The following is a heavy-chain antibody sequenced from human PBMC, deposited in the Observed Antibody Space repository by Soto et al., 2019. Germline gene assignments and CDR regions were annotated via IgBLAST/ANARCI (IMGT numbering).Heavy chain of an antibody. CDR2: INPSGGST. D-gene: IGHD5-12*01. J-gene: IGHJ3*02. CDR1: GYTFTSYY. Sequence: ASVKVSCKASGYTFTSYYMHWVRQAPGQGLEWMGIINPSGGSTSYAQKFQGRVTMTRDTSTSTVYLELSSLRFEDTAVYYCAIVATPGDAFDIWGQGTMVTVSS. V-gene: IGHV1-46*03. CDR3: AIVATPGDAFDI.